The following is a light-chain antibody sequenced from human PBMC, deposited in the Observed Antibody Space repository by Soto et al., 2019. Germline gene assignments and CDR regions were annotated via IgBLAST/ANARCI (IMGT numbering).Light chain of an antibody. CDR3: AAWDDSLRVRV. CDR2: RNN. V-gene: IGLV1-47*01. Sequence: QSVLTQPPSASGTPGQRVTISCSGSSSNIGSDYVYWYQQLPGAAPKLLIYRNNQRPSGVPDRFSGSKSGTSASLAISGLQSEDEADYYCAAWDDSLRVRVFGGWTKLTVL. J-gene: IGLJ2*01. CDR1: SSNIGSDY.